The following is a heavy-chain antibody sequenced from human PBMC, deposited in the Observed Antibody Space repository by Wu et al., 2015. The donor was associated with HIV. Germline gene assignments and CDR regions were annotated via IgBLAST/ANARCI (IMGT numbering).Heavy chain of an antibody. V-gene: IGHV1-18*01. Sequence: QVQLVQSGAEVKKPGASVKVSCKASGYTFTSYDINWVRQATGQGLEWMGWISAYNGNTNYAQKLQGRVTMTTDTSTSTAYMELRSLRSDDTAVYYCARDLEYSSSPYYYYYYMDVWGKGTTVTVSS. CDR3: ARDLEYSSSPYYYYYYMDV. J-gene: IGHJ6*03. D-gene: IGHD6-6*01. CDR1: GYTFTSYD. CDR2: ISAYNGNT.